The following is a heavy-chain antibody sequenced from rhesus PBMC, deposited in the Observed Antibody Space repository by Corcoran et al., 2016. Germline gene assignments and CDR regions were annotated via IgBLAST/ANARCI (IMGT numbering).Heavy chain of an antibody. V-gene: IGHV4-65*01. Sequence: QAQLQESGPGLVKPSETLSLTCAVSGGSVSSSNWWSWNRQPPGKGLEWIGYISGSSGSTYYNPSLKSRVTISTDTSKNQFSLKLSSVTAADTAVYYCARVNTVTYYWGQGVLVTVSS. CDR3: ARVNTVTYY. J-gene: IGHJ4*01. CDR2: ISGSSGST. CDR1: GGSVSSSNW. D-gene: IGHD4-23*01.